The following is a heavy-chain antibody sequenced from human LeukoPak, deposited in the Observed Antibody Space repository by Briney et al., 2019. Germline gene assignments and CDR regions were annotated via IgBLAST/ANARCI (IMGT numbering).Heavy chain of an antibody. CDR1: GFTFSSYG. CDR3: ARDAEGIDAFDI. J-gene: IGHJ3*02. Sequence: PGGSLRLSCAASGFTFSSYGMHWVRQAPGKGLEWVAVIWYDGSQKYYADSVKGRFTISRDNSKNTLYFQMNSLRAEDTAVYYCARDAEGIDAFDIWGQGTMVTVSS. CDR2: IWYDGSQK. V-gene: IGHV3-33*01.